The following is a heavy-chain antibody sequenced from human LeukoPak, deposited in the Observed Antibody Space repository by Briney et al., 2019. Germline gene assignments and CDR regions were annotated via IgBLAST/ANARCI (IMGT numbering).Heavy chain of an antibody. V-gene: IGHV5-51*01. CDR1: GYSFISYW. CDR2: IYPGDSDT. D-gene: IGHD2-21*02. CDR3: ARLVVVTANDAFDI. Sequence: GESLKISCKGSGYSFISYWIGWVRQMPGKGLEWMGIIYPGDSDTRYSLSFQGQVTISADKSISTAYLQWSSLKASDTAMYYCARLVVVTANDAFDIWGQGTMVTVSS. J-gene: IGHJ3*02.